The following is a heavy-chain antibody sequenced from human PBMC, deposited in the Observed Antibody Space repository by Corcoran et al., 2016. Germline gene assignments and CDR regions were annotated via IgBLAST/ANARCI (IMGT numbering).Heavy chain of an antibody. CDR1: GYNFPNYW. CDR3: ARRGTTYCPPTSCHPYWVDT. J-gene: IGHJ5*02. V-gene: IGHV5-51*01. CDR2: IHPGDSDT. Sequence: EVQLVQSGTEMKKPGESLKISCKGSGYNFPNYWIAWVRQMPGKGLEWMGIIHPGDSDTRYSPSFQGQVTISADKSINTAYLQWTSLKASDTARYYGARRGTTYCPPTSCHPYWVDTWGQGTLVTGSS. D-gene: IGHD2-2*01.